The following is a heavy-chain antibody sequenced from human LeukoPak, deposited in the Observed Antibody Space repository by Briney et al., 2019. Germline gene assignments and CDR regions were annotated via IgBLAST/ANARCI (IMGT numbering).Heavy chain of an antibody. CDR3: ARDGCGGDCYPPGGHDY. Sequence: GGSLRLSCAASGFTFSSYSMNWVRQAPGKGLEWVSSISSSSSYIYYADSVKGRFTISRDNAKNSLYLQMNSLRAEDTAVYYCARDGCGGDCYPPGGHDYWGQGTLVTVSS. D-gene: IGHD2-21*02. V-gene: IGHV3-21*01. CDR2: ISSSSSYI. CDR1: GFTFSSYS. J-gene: IGHJ4*02.